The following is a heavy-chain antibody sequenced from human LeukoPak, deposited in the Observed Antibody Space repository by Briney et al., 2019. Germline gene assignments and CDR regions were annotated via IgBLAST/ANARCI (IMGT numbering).Heavy chain of an antibody. D-gene: IGHD5-18*01. V-gene: IGHV4-39*07. CDR2: IYYSGST. J-gene: IGHJ4*02. CDR3: IYSYGYPYYFDY. Sequence: PSETLSLTCTVSGGSISSSSYYWGWIRQPPGKGLEWIGSIYYSGSTYYNPSLKSRVTISVDTSKNQFSLKLSSVTAADTAVYYCIYSYGYPYYFDYWGQGTLVTVSS. CDR1: GGSISSSSYY.